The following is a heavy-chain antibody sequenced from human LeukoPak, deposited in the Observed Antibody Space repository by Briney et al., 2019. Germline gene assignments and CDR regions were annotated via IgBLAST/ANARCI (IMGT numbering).Heavy chain of an antibody. CDR2: IYPGDSDT. Sequence: GESLKISCKGSGYSFTSYWIGWVRQMPGKGLEWMGIIYPGDSDTRYSPSFQGQVTISADKSISTAYLQWSSLKASDTAMYYCARLRNLYYYDSSGHYGDYWGQGTLVTVSS. J-gene: IGHJ4*02. D-gene: IGHD3-22*01. CDR1: GYSFTSYW. CDR3: ARLRNLYYYDSSGHYGDY. V-gene: IGHV5-51*01.